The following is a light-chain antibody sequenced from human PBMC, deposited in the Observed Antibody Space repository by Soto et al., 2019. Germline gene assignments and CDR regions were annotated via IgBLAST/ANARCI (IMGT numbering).Light chain of an antibody. CDR2: DGS. CDR3: KQYDDWPIT. Sequence: EIVMTQSPDTVYVSPGERATLSCRASQSVRSNLAWYQHKPGQAHRLLIYDGSTRALGIPARFSGSESGTEFTLTIRSLQSEDFAVYFCKQYDDWPITFGQGTRLEIK. CDR1: QSVRSN. J-gene: IGKJ5*01. V-gene: IGKV3-15*01.